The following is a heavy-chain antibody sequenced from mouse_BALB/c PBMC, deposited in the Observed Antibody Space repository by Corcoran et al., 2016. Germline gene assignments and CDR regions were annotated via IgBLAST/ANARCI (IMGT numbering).Heavy chain of an antibody. CDR1: GYSFTSYY. Sequence: QVQLQQSGPELVKPGASVKISCKASGYSFTSYYIHWVKQRPGQGLEWIGWIFPGSGNTKYNEKFKGKAKLTADTSASTAYMQLSSLTSEDSAVYFGAKTARATYYFDYWGQGTTLTVSS. CDR2: IFPGSGNT. V-gene: IGHV1-66*01. D-gene: IGHD3-2*01. CDR3: AKTARATYYFDY. J-gene: IGHJ2*01.